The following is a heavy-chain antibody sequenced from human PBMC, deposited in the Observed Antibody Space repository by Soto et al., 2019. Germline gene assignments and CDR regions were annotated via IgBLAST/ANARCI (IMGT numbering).Heavy chain of an antibody. Sequence: GSLRLSCAASGYTFSSYAMTWVRQAPGKGLEWVSAISNSGGNTFHADSVKGRFTISRDNSKNTLYLQMNSLRAEDTAVYYCAKDQRGVSAAARMDVWGQGTTVTVSS. J-gene: IGHJ6*02. V-gene: IGHV3-23*01. CDR3: AKDQRGVSAAARMDV. CDR2: ISNSGGNT. CDR1: GYTFSSYA. D-gene: IGHD6-13*01.